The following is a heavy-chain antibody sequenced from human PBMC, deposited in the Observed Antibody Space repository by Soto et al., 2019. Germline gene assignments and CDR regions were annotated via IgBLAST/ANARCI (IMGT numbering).Heavy chain of an antibody. D-gene: IGHD6-13*01. CDR3: ARGIAAAGTSEDYFDY. J-gene: IGHJ4*02. Sequence: PSETLSLTCAVYGGSFSGYYWSWIRQPPGKGLEWIGEINHSGSTNYNPSLKSRVTISVDTSKNQFSLKLSSVTAADTAVYYCARGIAAAGTSEDYFDYWGRGTLVTVSS. CDR2: INHSGST. CDR1: GGSFSGYY. V-gene: IGHV4-34*01.